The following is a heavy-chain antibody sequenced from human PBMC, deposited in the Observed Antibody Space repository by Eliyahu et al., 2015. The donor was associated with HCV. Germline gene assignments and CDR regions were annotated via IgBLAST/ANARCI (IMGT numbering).Heavy chain of an antibody. CDR2: IYNIETT. Sequence: QMQLQESGPGLVKPSETLFLTCTXXGXTITSXGXHWTWIRQXPGKGLEWIGFIYNIETTQYNPFLXXRLTISVDTSKNQLSLKLTSVTAADTAVYYCARGRDQFKTGYWGHGTLVTVSS. CDR1: GXTITSXGXH. V-gene: IGHV4-31*03. CDR3: ARGRDQFKTGY. D-gene: IGHD5-24*01. J-gene: IGHJ4*01.